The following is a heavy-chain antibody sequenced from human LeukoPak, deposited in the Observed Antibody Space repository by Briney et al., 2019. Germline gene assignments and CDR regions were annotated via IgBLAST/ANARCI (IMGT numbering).Heavy chain of an antibody. J-gene: IGHJ4*02. D-gene: IGHD6-25*01. CDR1: SGSLSSYY. Sequence: SETLSLTCTVSSGSLSSYYWNWIRQPAGKGLEWIGRIYTSGSTNYNPSLKSRVTMSVDTSKNQFSLKLSSVTAADTAVYYCARLAAGTWSYDYWGQGSLVTVSS. CDR2: IYTSGST. V-gene: IGHV4-4*07. CDR3: ARLAAGTWSYDY.